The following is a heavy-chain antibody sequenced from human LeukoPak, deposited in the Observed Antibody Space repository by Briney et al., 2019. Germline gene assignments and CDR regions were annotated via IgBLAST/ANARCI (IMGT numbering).Heavy chain of an antibody. Sequence: GASVKVSCKASGGTFSSYAISWVRQAPGQGLEWMGGIIPIFGTANYAQKFQGRVTITADESTSTAYMELSSLRSEDTAVYYCARSGRSDYGSGSYSSYWGQGTLVTVSS. V-gene: IGHV1-69*13. J-gene: IGHJ4*02. D-gene: IGHD3-10*01. CDR1: GGTFSSYA. CDR3: ARSGRSDYGSGSYSSY. CDR2: IIPIFGTA.